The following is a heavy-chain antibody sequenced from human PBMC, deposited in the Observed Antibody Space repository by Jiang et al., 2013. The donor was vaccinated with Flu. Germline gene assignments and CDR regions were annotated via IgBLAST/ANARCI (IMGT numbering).Heavy chain of an antibody. Sequence: QTLSLTCAISGDSVSTNGVAWNWIRQSPSRGLEWLGRTYYRSKWYNDYAVSVKSRIIIDPDTSKNQFSLQLNSVTPEDTAVYYCVRGRMSGFDIWGQGTMVTVSS. V-gene: IGHV6-1*01. J-gene: IGHJ3*02. CDR2: TYYRSKWYN. D-gene: IGHD2/OR15-2a*01. CDR1: GDSVSTNGVA. CDR3: VRGRMSGFDI.